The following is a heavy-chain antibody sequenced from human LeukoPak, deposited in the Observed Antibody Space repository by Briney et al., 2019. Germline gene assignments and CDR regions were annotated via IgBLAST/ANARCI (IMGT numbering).Heavy chain of an antibody. D-gene: IGHD3-10*01. CDR2: ISAYNGNT. CDR3: ARGLDGSGSWPNYYYYYGMDV. CDR1: SYTFTSYG. Sequence: ASVKVSCTASSYTFTSYGIRAGRPGPGRRLERMGWISAYNGNTNYAQKLQGRVTMTTATSTSTAYMELRRLRSDDTAVYYCARGLDGSGSWPNYYYYYGMDVWGKGTTVTVSS. J-gene: IGHJ6*04. V-gene: IGHV1-18*04.